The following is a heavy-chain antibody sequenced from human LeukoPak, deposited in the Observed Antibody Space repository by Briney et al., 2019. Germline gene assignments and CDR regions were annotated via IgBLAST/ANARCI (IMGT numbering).Heavy chain of an antibody. J-gene: IGHJ4*02. V-gene: IGHV4-4*07. CDR2: IYSSGST. CDR3: ARGGKATVVTM. Sequence: SETLSLTCTVSGGSINSYYWSWIRQPAGKGLEIGRIYSSGSTNYNPSLTSRVSMSVDTSKNQFSLKLTSVTAADTAVYYCARGGKATVVTMWGQGILVTVSS. D-gene: IGHD4-23*01. CDR1: GGSINSYY.